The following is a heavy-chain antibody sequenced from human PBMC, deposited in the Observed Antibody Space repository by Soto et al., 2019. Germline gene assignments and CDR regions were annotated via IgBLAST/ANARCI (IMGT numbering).Heavy chain of an antibody. CDR3: ARDSSRSGTRGRYYGMDV. CDR1: GFTFSSYG. D-gene: IGHD1-26*01. Sequence: QPGGSLRLSCAASGFTFSSYGMHWVRQAPGKGLEWVAVIWYDGSNKYYADSVKGRFTISRDNSKNTLYLQMNSLRAEDTAVYYCARDSSRSGTRGRYYGMDVWGQGTTVTVSS. J-gene: IGHJ6*02. V-gene: IGHV3-33*01. CDR2: IWYDGSNK.